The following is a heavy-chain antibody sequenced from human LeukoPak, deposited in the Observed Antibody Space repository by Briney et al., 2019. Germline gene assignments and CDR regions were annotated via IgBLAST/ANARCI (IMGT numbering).Heavy chain of an antibody. CDR1: GFTFSSYG. Sequence: GGSLRLSCAASGFTFSSYGIHWVRQAPGKGLEWVAFIRYDGSNKYHADSVKGRFTISRDNSKNTVYLQMNSLRAEDTAVYYCARRDSSSWYGGFDPWGQGTLVTVSS. CDR3: ARRDSSSWYGGFDP. J-gene: IGHJ5*02. D-gene: IGHD6-13*01. CDR2: IRYDGSNK. V-gene: IGHV3-30*02.